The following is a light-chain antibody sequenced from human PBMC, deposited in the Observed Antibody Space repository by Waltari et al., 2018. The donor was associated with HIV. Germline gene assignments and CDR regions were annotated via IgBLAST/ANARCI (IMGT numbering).Light chain of an antibody. CDR3: QQYSSYWT. V-gene: IGKV1-5*03. CDR1: QSIGLW. Sequence: DIQMTQSPSTLSASVGDRVTITCRASQSIGLWLAWYQQKPGKAPNLLIYKVSSLQNGVPSRFSGSGSGTDFTLTISSLQPDDFATCYCQQYSSYWTFGQGTKVEIQ. J-gene: IGKJ1*01. CDR2: KVS.